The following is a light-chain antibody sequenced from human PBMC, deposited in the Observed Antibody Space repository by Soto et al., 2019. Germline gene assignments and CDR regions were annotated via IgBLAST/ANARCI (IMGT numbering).Light chain of an antibody. CDR1: SSNIGGHT. CDR3: AAWDDSLKAFV. Sequence: QSVLPQPPSASGTPGQRVTISCSGSSSNIGGHTVNWYQQLPGTAPKLLIYGNDQRPSGGPDRFSGSKSGTSASLAISGLQSEDEADYYCAAWDDSLKAFVFGTGTKLTVL. J-gene: IGLJ1*01. V-gene: IGLV1-44*01. CDR2: GND.